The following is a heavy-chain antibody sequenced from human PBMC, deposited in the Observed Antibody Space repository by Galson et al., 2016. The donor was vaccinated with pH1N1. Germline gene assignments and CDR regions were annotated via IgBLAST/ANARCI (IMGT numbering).Heavy chain of an antibody. CDR2: IYWDDDK. CDR3: AHREVMITNAFDF. Sequence: PALVKPTQTLTLTCTFSGFSISSSGMSVGWIRQPPGKALEWLAVIYWDDDKRYSPSLKSRLTITKDTSKNHVVLTMTNMDPMDTATYYCAHREVMITNAFDFWGQGTMVTVSS. D-gene: IGHD3-16*01. J-gene: IGHJ3*01. CDR1: GFSISSSGMS. V-gene: IGHV2-5*02.